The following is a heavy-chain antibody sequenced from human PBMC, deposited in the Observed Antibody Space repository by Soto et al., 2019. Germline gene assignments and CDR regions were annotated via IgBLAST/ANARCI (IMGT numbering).Heavy chain of an antibody. CDR2: ISNDGSKK. D-gene: IGHD2-15*01. J-gene: IGHJ4*02. Sequence: GGSLRLSCAASGFAFTNYGIHWVRQAPGKGLEWVAHISNDGSKKFYGDSVKGRFTISRDNSENTVYLQMTSLRVDDTAVYYCAKGGCSGGSCYPFDYWGQGTLVTVSS. CDR3: AKGGCSGGSCYPFDY. CDR1: GFAFTNYG. V-gene: IGHV3-30*18.